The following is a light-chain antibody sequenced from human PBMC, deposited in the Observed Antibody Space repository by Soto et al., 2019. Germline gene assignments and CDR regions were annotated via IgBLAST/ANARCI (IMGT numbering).Light chain of an antibody. Sequence: DIQMTQSPSSVSASVGDRVTMTCRASQGISSWLVWYQQKAGKAPKLLIYAASKLQSGVPSRFSGSGSGTDFNLTISSLQPEDSATYDCQPANSFPQTFGQGTKVEIK. CDR2: AAS. CDR3: QPANSFPQT. J-gene: IGKJ1*01. V-gene: IGKV1-12*01. CDR1: QGISSW.